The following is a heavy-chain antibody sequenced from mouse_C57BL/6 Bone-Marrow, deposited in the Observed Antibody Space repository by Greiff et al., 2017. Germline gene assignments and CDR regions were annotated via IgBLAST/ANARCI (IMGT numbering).Heavy chain of an antibody. CDR1: GYTFTSYW. J-gene: IGHJ1*03. D-gene: IGHD1-1*01. V-gene: IGHV1-55*01. Sequence: QVQLQQPGAELVKSGASVKMSCKASGYTFTSYWITWVKQRPGQGLEWIGDIYPGSGSTNYNEKFKSKATLTVDTSSSTAYMQLSSLTSEDSAVYYCASGAITTVVAHWYFDVWGTGTTVTVSS. CDR3: ASGAITTVVAHWYFDV. CDR2: IYPGSGST.